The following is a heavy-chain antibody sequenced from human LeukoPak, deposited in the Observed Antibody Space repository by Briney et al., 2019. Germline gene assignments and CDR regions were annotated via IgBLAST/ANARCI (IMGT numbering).Heavy chain of an antibody. V-gene: IGHV3-23*01. CDR3: ARDGDILTGHFNY. Sequence: QSGGSLRLSCAASGFTFSSYAMSWVRRAPGKGLEWVSSASGSGGSTYYADSVKGRFTISRDNSKNTLYLQMNSLRAEDTAVYYCARDGDILTGHFNYWGQGTLVTVYS. CDR2: ASGSGGST. D-gene: IGHD3-9*01. CDR1: GFTFSSYA. J-gene: IGHJ4*02.